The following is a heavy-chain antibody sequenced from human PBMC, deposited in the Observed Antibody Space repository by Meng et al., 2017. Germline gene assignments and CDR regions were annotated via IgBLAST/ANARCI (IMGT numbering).Heavy chain of an antibody. J-gene: IGHJ4*02. V-gene: IGHV4-4*02. CDR3: ARMSVLLWFGELFLN. Sequence: VQLQEAGPGLVKPSGTLSLTCAVSGGSISSSNWWSWVRQPPGKGLEWIGEIYHSGSTNYNPSLKSRVTISVDKSKNQFSLKLSSVTAADTAVYYCARMSVLLWFGELFLNWGQGTLVTVSS. D-gene: IGHD3-10*01. CDR2: IYHSGST. CDR1: GGSISSSNW.